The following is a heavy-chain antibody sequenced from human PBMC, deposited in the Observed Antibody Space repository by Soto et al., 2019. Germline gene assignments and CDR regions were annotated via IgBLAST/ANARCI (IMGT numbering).Heavy chain of an antibody. CDR1: GFTFSSYS. D-gene: IGHD3-10*01. CDR2: ISSSSSTI. CDR3: ARLGGHYYGSGSLDY. Sequence: EVQLVESGGGLVQPGGSLRLSCAASGFTFSSYSMNWVRQAPGKGLEWVSYISSSSSTIYYADSVKGRFTISRDNAKNSLYLQINSLRAEDTAVYYCARLGGHYYGSGSLDYWGQGTLVTVSS. J-gene: IGHJ4*02. V-gene: IGHV3-48*01.